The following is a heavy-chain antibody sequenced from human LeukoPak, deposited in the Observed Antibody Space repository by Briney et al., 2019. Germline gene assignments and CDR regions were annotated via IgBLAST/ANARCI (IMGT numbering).Heavy chain of an antibody. J-gene: IGHJ3*02. V-gene: IGHV3-30*02. CDR1: GFTFSRYG. Sequence: PGGSLRLSCAASGFTFSRYGMHWVRQAPGKGLEWAAFIQHDASNKYYADSVKGRFTISRDNSKNTLYLQMNSLRAEDTAVYYCARVMVVGATGAFDIWGQGTMVTVSS. CDR3: ARVMVVGATGAFDI. D-gene: IGHD1-26*01. CDR2: IQHDASNK.